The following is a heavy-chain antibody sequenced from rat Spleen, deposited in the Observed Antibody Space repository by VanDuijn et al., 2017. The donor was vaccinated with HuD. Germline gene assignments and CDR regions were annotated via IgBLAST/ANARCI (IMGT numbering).Heavy chain of an antibody. D-gene: IGHD1-6*01. CDR2: ISYDGGST. Sequence: EVQLVESGGGLVQPGRSLKLSCVASGFTFSDYYMAWVRQAPTKGLEWVASISYDGGSTYYRDSVKGRFTISRDNAKSSLYLQMDSLRSEDTATYYCVRDRILRSTGFDYWGQGVMVTVSS. J-gene: IGHJ2*01. CDR3: VRDRILRSTGFDY. V-gene: IGHV5-20*01. CDR1: GFTFSDYY.